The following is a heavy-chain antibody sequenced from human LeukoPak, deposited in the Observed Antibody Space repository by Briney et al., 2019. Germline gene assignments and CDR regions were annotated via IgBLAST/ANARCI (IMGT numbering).Heavy chain of an antibody. CDR3: ARPRDGYFPYYFDY. Sequence: GESLKISCQGSGYIFTSYWIGWVRQLPGKGLEWMGIMFPDDSDIRYSPSFQGQVTISADKSISTAYLQWSSLQASDTAMYYCARPRDGYFPYYFDYWGQGTLVTVSS. CDR2: MFPDDSDI. V-gene: IGHV5-51*01. J-gene: IGHJ4*02. CDR1: GYIFTSYW. D-gene: IGHD3-22*01.